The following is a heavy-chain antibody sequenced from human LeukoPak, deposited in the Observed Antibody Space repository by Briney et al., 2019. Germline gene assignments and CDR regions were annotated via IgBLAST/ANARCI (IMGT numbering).Heavy chain of an antibody. CDR2: IWYDGSNK. V-gene: IGHV3-33*01. D-gene: IGHD1-26*01. J-gene: IGHJ4*02. CDR1: GFTFNSYG. CDR3: ARGVRAWELPSEGFDY. Sequence: PGGSLRLSCTASGFTFNSYGMHWVRQAPGKGLEWVALIWYDGSNKYYADSVRGRFTVYRDNYKNTLYLQMSSLRADDTAVYYCARGVRAWELPSEGFDYWGQGTLVTVSS.